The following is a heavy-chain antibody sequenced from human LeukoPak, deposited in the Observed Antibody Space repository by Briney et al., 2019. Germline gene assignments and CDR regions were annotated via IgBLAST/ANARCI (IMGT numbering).Heavy chain of an antibody. CDR2: ISGSGGST. D-gene: IGHD1-26*01. J-gene: IGHJ4*02. CDR1: GFTFSSYA. Sequence: GGSLRLSCAASGFTFSSYAMSWVRQAPGKGLEWVPAISGSGGSTYYADSVKGRFTISRDSSKNTLYLQLNSLRAEDTAVYYCARSPGLVGANYFDYWGQGTLVTVSS. CDR3: ARSPGLVGANYFDY. V-gene: IGHV3-23*01.